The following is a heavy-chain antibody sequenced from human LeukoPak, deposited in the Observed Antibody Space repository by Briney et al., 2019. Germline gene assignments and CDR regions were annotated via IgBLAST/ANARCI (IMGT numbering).Heavy chain of an antibody. CDR3: ARDVAGGMVVIAIQGPNWFDP. D-gene: IGHD2-21*01. J-gene: IGHJ5*02. Sequence: GGSLRLSCAASGFTFSSYSMNWVRQAPGKGLEWVSSISSSSSYIYYADSVKGRFTISRDNAKNSLYLQMNSLRAEDTAVYYCARDVAGGMVVIAIQGPNWFDPWGQGTLVTVSS. CDR2: ISSSSSYI. V-gene: IGHV3-21*01. CDR1: GFTFSSYS.